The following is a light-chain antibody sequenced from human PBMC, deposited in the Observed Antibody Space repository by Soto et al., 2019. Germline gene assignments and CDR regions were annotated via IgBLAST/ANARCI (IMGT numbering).Light chain of an antibody. CDR1: QSVSSY. Sequence: EIVLTQSPATLSLSPGERATLSCRASQSVSSYLAWYQQKPGQAPRLLIYDASNRATDIPARFSTSGSGTDFTLNISSLAPEDFAVYYCQQRSNWPLTFGGGTEVEIK. J-gene: IGKJ4*01. CDR2: DAS. V-gene: IGKV3-11*01. CDR3: QQRSNWPLT.